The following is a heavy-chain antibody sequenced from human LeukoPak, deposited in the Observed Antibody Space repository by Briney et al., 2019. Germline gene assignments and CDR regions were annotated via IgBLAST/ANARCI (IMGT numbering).Heavy chain of an antibody. CDR1: GFTFSSYA. J-gene: IGHJ3*02. D-gene: IGHD3-22*01. CDR2: ISGSGGST. Sequence: GGSLRLSCAASGFTFSSYAMSWVRHAPGKGLEWVSAISGSGGSTYYADSVKGRFTISRDNSKNTLYLQMNSLRAEDTAVYSCAKAGGYSRDAFDISGQGTMVTVSS. CDR3: AKAGGYSRDAFDI. V-gene: IGHV3-23*01.